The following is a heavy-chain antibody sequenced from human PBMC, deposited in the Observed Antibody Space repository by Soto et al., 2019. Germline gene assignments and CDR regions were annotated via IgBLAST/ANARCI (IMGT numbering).Heavy chain of an antibody. CDR1: GFTFSSSW. CDR2: INSCASTT. Sequence: EVQLVESGGVLVQPGGSLRLSCAASGFTFSSSWMHWVRQAPGKGLVWVSRINSCASTTNYADSVKGRFTISRDNARNTLYLKMESLTAEDTAVYYCARGPTGWFGYDYWGQGTLVTVSS. V-gene: IGHV3-74*01. D-gene: IGHD3-10*01. CDR3: ARGPTGWFGYDY. J-gene: IGHJ4*02.